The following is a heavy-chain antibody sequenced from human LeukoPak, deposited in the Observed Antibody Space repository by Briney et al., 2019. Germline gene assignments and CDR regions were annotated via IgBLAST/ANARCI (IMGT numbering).Heavy chain of an antibody. CDR1: GDSFSGYY. Sequence: PSETLSLTCAVYGDSFSGYYWTWSRHPPGKGLEWIGETNHSGSTNYNPSLKSRVTISVDTSKNQFSLNLTSVTAADTAIYYCATHVPGTTYLAAWGHGTLVTVSS. CDR3: ATHVPGTTYLAA. CDR2: TNHSGST. V-gene: IGHV4-34*01. J-gene: IGHJ5*01. D-gene: IGHD1-14*01.